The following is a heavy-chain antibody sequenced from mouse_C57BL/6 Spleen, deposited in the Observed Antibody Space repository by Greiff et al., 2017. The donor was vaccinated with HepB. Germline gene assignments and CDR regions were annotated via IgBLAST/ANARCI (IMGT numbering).Heavy chain of an antibody. CDR2: IYPGDGDT. CDR3: ARNPKGNGMDY. J-gene: IGHJ4*01. V-gene: IGHV1-82*01. CDR1: GYAFSSSW. Sequence: VQLQQSGPELVKPGASVKISCKASGYAFSSSWMNWVKQRPGKGLEWIGRIYPGDGDTNYNGKFKGKATLTADKSSSTAYMQLSSLTSEDSAVYFCARNPKGNGMDYWGQGTSVTVSS. D-gene: IGHD2-1*01.